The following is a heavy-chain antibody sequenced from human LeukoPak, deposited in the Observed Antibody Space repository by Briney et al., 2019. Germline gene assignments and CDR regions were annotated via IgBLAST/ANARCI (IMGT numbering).Heavy chain of an antibody. CDR1: GFTFSSYA. V-gene: IGHV3-30*04. Sequence: GRSLRLSCAASGFTFSSYAMHWVRQAPGKGLEWVAVISYDGSNKYYADSVKGRFTISRDNSKNTLYLQMNSLRAEDTAVYYCARLSSGYDLYYFDYWGQGTLVTVSS. J-gene: IGHJ4*02. D-gene: IGHD5-12*01. CDR2: ISYDGSNK. CDR3: ARLSSGYDLYYFDY.